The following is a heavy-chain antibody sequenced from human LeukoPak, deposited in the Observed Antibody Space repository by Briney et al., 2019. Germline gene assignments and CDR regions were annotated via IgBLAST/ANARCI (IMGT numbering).Heavy chain of an antibody. D-gene: IGHD3-22*01. CDR1: GFTFSSYD. CDR2: ISGSGGST. V-gene: IGHV3-23*01. Sequence: GGSLGLSCAASGFTFSSYDMSWVRQAPGKGLEWVSAISGSGGSTYYADSVKGRFTISRDNSKNTLYLQMNSLRAEDTAVYYCAKDNSGYFNWFDPWGQGTLVTVSS. J-gene: IGHJ5*02. CDR3: AKDNSGYFNWFDP.